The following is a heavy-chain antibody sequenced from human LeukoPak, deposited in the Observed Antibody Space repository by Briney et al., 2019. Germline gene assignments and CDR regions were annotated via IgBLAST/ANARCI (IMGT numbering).Heavy chain of an antibody. D-gene: IGHD2-21*02. CDR3: ARGMSDGHYYYMDV. CDR1: GGSISSGGYY. J-gene: IGHJ6*03. Sequence: SETLSLTCTVSGGSISSGGYYWSWIRQHPGKGLEWIGYIYYSGSTYYNPSPKSRVTISVDTSKNQFSLKLSSVTAADTAVYYCARGMSDGHYYYMDVWGKGTTVTVSS. V-gene: IGHV4-31*03. CDR2: IYYSGST.